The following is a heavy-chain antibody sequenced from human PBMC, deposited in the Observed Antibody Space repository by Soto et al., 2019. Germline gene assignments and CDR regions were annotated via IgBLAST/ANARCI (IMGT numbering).Heavy chain of an antibody. J-gene: IGHJ6*04. CDR3: ARMIGEEYSSAWFKTYYYGMYV. CDR1: GFSLSTSGMC. Sequence: SGPTLVNPTQTLTLTCTFSGFSLSTSGMCVSWIRQPPGKALEWLALIDWDDDKYYSTSLKTRLTISKDTSKNQVVLTMTNMDPVDTATYYCARMIGEEYSSAWFKTYYYGMYVWGKGTTVSVSS. V-gene: IGHV2-70*01. D-gene: IGHD6-19*01. CDR2: IDWDDDK.